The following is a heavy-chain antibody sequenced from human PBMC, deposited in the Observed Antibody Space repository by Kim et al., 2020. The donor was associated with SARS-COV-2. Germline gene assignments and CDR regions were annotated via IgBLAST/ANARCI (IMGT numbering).Heavy chain of an antibody. J-gene: IGHJ3*02. CDR3: ARDPHADAFDI. V-gene: IGHV4-39*07. CDR2: IYYSGST. Sequence: SETLSLTCTVSGGSISSSSYYWGWIRQPPGKGLEWIGSIYYSGSTYYNPSLKSRVTISVDTSKNQFSLKLSSVTAADTAVYYCARDPHADAFDIWGQGT. CDR1: GGSISSSSYY.